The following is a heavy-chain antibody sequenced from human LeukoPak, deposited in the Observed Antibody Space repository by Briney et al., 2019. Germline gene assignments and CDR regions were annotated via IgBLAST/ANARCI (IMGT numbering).Heavy chain of an antibody. CDR2: IYSDGTT. V-gene: IGHV3-53*01. Sequence: GGSLRLSCAASGFTVSSTYMSWVRQAPGKGLEWVSLIYSDGTTFYADSVKGRFAISTDNSKNTLYLQMSSLSAEDTAVYHCARDSSSFPNYFDYWGQGTLITVSS. D-gene: IGHD3-3*02. CDR1: GFTVSSTY. CDR3: ARDSSSFPNYFDY. J-gene: IGHJ4*02.